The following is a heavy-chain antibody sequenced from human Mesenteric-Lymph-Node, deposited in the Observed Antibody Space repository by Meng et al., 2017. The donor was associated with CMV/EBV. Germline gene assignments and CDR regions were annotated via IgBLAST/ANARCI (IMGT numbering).Heavy chain of an antibody. CDR1: GGTFSSYT. Sequence: QVQLVQSGAEVKKAGSSVKVSCKASGGTFSSYTSSWVRQSPGQGLEWMGRIIPILGIANYAQKFQGRVTITADKSTSTAYMELSSLRSEDTAVYYCAGGIAAAGSRWFDPWGQGTLVTVSS. V-gene: IGHV1-69*02. CDR2: IIPILGIA. J-gene: IGHJ5*02. CDR3: AGGIAAAGSRWFDP. D-gene: IGHD6-13*01.